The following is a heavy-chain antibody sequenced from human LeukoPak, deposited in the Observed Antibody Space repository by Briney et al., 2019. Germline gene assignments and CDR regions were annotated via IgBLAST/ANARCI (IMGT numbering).Heavy chain of an antibody. V-gene: IGHV3-21*01. D-gene: IGHD4-17*01. Sequence: GGSLRLSCAASGFTFSTYSMNWVRQAPGRGLEWVSSISSGSTYIYYADSVKGRFTISRDNAKNSLYLQMNSLRPEDTAVYYCTKDYGDYVPAFGNWGQGTLVTVSS. CDR3: TKDYGDYVPAFGN. CDR1: GFTFSTYS. CDR2: ISSGSTYI. J-gene: IGHJ4*02.